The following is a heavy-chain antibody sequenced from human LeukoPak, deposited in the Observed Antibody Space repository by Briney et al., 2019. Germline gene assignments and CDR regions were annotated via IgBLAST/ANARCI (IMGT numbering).Heavy chain of an antibody. J-gene: IGHJ4*02. D-gene: IGHD5-12*01. V-gene: IGHV3-23*01. Sequence: GGSLRLSCAASGFTFSSYAMSWVRQAPGKGLEWVSAIGGSGGSTCYADSVKGRFTISRDNSKNTLYLQINSLRAEDTAVYYCAKGHSGYDSDFDYWGQGTPVTVSS. CDR3: AKGHSGYDSDFDY. CDR2: IGGSGGST. CDR1: GFTFSSYA.